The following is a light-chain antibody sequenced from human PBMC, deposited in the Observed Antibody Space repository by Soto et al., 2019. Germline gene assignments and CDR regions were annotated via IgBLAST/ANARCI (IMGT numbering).Light chain of an antibody. CDR1: QSVSSY. CDR3: HQRSNWPST. CDR2: GAS. J-gene: IGKJ4*01. V-gene: IGKV3-11*01. Sequence: EIVLTQSPATLSLSPGERATLSCRASQSVSSYLAWYQQKPGQAPRLLIYGASNRATGIPARFRGSGSGTDFTLTISSLEPEDVAVYYCHQRSNWPSTFGGGTKVEIK.